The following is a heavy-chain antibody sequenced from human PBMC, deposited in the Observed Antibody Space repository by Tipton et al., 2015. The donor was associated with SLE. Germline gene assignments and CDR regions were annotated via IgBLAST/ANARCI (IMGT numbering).Heavy chain of an antibody. V-gene: IGHV3-33*06. J-gene: IGHJ6*03. D-gene: IGHD2-2*01. CDR2: IWYDGSNK. CDR3: AKEYCSSTSCFDYYMDV. CDR1: GLTFSSYG. Sequence: QLVQSGGGVVQPGRSLRLSCAASGLTFSSYGMHWVRQAPGKGLEWVAVIWYDGSNKYYADSVKGRFTISRDNSKNTLYLQMNSLRAEDTAVYYCAKEYCSSTSCFDYYMDVWGKGTTVTVSS.